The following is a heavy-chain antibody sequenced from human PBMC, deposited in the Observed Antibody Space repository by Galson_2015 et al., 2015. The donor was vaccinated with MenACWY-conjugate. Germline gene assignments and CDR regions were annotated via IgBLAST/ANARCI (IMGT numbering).Heavy chain of an antibody. CDR3: AKRGAITAWNDFFEY. Sequence: SLRLSCAASGFTFNSHGMHWVRQAPGKGLEWVAVIWYDGSNKYYADSVKGRFTISRDNSKNTVYLQMDSLRAEDTAMYYCAKRGAITAWNDFFEYWGQGVLVTVSS. CDR1: GFTFNSHG. J-gene: IGHJ4*02. D-gene: IGHD1-1*01. CDR2: IWYDGSNK. V-gene: IGHV3-33*06.